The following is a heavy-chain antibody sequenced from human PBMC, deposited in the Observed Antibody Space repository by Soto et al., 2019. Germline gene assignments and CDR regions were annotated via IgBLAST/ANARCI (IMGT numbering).Heavy chain of an antibody. Sequence: LRLSCAASGFTFSSYAMSWVRQAPGKGLEWVSAISGSGGSTYYADSVKGRFTISRDNSKNTLYLQMNSLRAEDTAVYYCAGSSVRYYGMDVWGQGTTVTVSS. CDR2: ISGSGGST. D-gene: IGHD3-10*01. V-gene: IGHV3-23*01. J-gene: IGHJ6*02. CDR3: AGSSVRYYGMDV. CDR1: GFTFSSYA.